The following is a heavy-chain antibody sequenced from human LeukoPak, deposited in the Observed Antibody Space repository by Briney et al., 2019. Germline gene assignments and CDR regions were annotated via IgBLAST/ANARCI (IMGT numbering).Heavy chain of an antibody. J-gene: IGHJ4*02. CDR2: IIPIFGTA. Sequence: GSSVKVSCKASGGTFSSYAISWVRQAPGQGLEWMGGIIPIFGTANYAQKFQGRVTITADESTSTAYMELSSLRSEDTAVYYCAGGPTGCSGGSCYYYWGQGTPVTVSS. V-gene: IGHV1-69*01. D-gene: IGHD2-15*01. CDR3: AGGPTGCSGGSCYYY. CDR1: GGTFSSYA.